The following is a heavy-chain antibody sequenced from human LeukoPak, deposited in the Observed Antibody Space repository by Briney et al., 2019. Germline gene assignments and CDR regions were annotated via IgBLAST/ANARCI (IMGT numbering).Heavy chain of an antibody. V-gene: IGHV1-8*02. CDR3: TRFDTSGYSI. CDR2: MNPNSGNT. CDR1: GYTFTSYG. Sequence: ASVKVSCKASGYTFTSYGISWVRQATGQGLEWMGWMNPNSGNTGYAQKFQGRVTMTRNTSISTAYMELSSLRSEDTAVYYCTRFDTSGYSIWGQGTLVTVSS. J-gene: IGHJ4*02. D-gene: IGHD3-22*01.